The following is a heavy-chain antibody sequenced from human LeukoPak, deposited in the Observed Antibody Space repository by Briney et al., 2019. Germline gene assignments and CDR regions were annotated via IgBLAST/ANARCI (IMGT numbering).Heavy chain of an antibody. Sequence: ASVKVSCKASGGTFSSYAISWVRQAPGQGLEWMGRIIPILGIANYAQKFQGRVTITADKSTSTAYMEVSSLRSEDTAVYYCARGGYNYVWFDPWGQGTPVTASS. CDR1: GGTFSSYA. J-gene: IGHJ5*02. CDR3: ARGGYNYVWFDP. V-gene: IGHV1-69*04. CDR2: IIPILGIA. D-gene: IGHD5-24*01.